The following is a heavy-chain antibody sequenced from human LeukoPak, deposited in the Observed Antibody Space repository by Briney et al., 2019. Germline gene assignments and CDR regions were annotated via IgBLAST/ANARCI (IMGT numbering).Heavy chain of an antibody. CDR2: ISGSGGST. D-gene: IGHD2-21*02. Sequence: GGSLRLSCAASGFTFSSYAMSWVRQAPGKGLEWVSAISGSGGSTYYADSVKGRFTISRDSSKHTLYLQMKSLRAEDTAVYYCAKGEAYCGGDCYPDWGQGTLVTVSS. J-gene: IGHJ4*02. V-gene: IGHV3-23*01. CDR3: AKGEAYCGGDCYPD. CDR1: GFTFSSYA.